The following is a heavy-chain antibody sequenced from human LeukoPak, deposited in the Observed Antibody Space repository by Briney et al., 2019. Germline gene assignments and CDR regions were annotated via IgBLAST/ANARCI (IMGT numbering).Heavy chain of an antibody. CDR1: GGSISSYY. CDR3: ARSDRDLWYFDL. CDR2: IYYSRST. J-gene: IGHJ2*01. V-gene: IGHV4-59*01. Sequence: SETLSLTCTVSGGSISSYYWSWIRQPPGKGLEWIGYIYYSRSTNYNPSLKSRVTISVDTSKNQFSLRLSSVTAADTAVYYCARSDRDLWYFDLWGRGTLVTVSS.